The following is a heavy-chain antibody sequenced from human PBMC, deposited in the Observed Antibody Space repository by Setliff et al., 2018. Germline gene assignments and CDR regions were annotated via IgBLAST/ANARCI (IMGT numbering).Heavy chain of an antibody. Sequence: SETLSLTCTVSGGSISSGSYYWSWIRQPAGKGLEWIGRTYTSGSTNYNPSLKSRVTISVDTSKNQFSLKLSSVTAADTAVYYCARGAGWCCDSSGYYYDYWGQGTLVTVSS. CDR3: ARGAGWCCDSSGYYYDY. CDR1: GGSISSGSYY. CDR2: TYTSGST. D-gene: IGHD3-22*01. V-gene: IGHV4-61*02. J-gene: IGHJ4*02.